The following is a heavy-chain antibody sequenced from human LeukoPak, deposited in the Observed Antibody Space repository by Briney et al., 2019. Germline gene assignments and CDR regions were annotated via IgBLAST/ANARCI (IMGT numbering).Heavy chain of an antibody. V-gene: IGHV4-4*02. CDR1: SGSIFSSNW. Sequence: SGTLSLTCAVSSGSIFSSNWWSWVRQPPGKGLEWIGQIFHSGSTTYSPSLKSRVTISVDKSKNQFSLTLNSVTAADTGVYYCARWTTVTRAFDFWGQGTLVTVSS. CDR3: ARWTTVTRAFDF. D-gene: IGHD4-17*01. CDR2: IFHSGST. J-gene: IGHJ4*02.